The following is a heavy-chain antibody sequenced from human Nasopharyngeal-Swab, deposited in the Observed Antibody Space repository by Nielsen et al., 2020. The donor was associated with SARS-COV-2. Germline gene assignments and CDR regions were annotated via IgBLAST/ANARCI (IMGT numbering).Heavy chain of an antibody. D-gene: IGHD5-24*01. CDR2: IGTNSGGT. V-gene: IGHV1-2*06. J-gene: IGHJ4*02. CDR1: GYTFTAFS. Sequence: ASVKVSCKASGYTFTAFSIRWVRQSPGQGLEWVGRIGTNSGGTLYAQRFRGRVTMTRDTSVATAYMELSDLRSDDTAVYYCARDSPASRGDYWGQGTLVTVSS. CDR3: ARDSPASRGDY.